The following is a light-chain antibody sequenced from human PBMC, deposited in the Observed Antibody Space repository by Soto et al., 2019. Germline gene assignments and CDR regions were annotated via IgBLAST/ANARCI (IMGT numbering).Light chain of an antibody. CDR1: QSVTTY. J-gene: IGKJ3*01. CDR2: DTS. Sequence: EIVFTQSPATLSSSPGERATLSCRASQSVTTYLAWYQQRPGQAPRLLIYDTSSRATGIPSRFSGSGSGTDFTLTISSLEPEDFAVYYCQQHVTFSPGTKVDIK. V-gene: IGKV3-11*01. CDR3: QQHVT.